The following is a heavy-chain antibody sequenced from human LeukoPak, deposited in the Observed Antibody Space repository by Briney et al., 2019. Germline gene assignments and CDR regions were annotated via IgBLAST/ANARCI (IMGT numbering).Heavy chain of an antibody. D-gene: IGHD5-12*01. CDR2: TYYRSEWRN. Sequence: SQTLSLTCAISGDSVSSNSAAWSWIRQSPSRGLEWLGRTYYRSEWRNDYAIFVKGRITINADTSKNQFSLQLAFVTPEDTAVYYCARDSGSGDDFLDSWGQGTLVTVSS. V-gene: IGHV6-1*01. CDR1: GDSVSSNSAA. CDR3: ARDSGSGDDFLDS. J-gene: IGHJ1*01.